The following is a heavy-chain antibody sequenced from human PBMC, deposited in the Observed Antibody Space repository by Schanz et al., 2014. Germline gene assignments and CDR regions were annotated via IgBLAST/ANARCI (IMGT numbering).Heavy chain of an antibody. J-gene: IGHJ4*02. CDR3: ASPSGYSDYGTYFDF. V-gene: IGHV3-30-3*01. D-gene: IGHD5-12*01. Sequence: QVQLVESGGGVVQPGRSLRLSCAAYGFTLSSYAMHWVRQAPGKGLEWVAVISYDGRNKYYADSVEGRFTISRDNSRNTLYLQMNSLRTEDTAVYYCASPSGYSDYGTYFDFWGQGTLVTVSS. CDR1: GFTLSSYA. CDR2: ISYDGRNK.